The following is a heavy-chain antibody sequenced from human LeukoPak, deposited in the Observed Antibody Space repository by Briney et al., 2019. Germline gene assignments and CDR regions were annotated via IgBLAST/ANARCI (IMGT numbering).Heavy chain of an antibody. CDR2: LSGSGYNT. Sequence: GGSLRLSCAASGFTFSSHALSWVRQAPGKGLEWVSSLSGSGYNTYYADSVKGRFTISRDNAKNSLYLQMNSLRAEDTAVYYCARDVGSSWFDYWGQGTLVTVSS. CDR1: GFTFSSHA. D-gene: IGHD6-13*01. V-gene: IGHV3-21*01. J-gene: IGHJ4*02. CDR3: ARDVGSSWFDY.